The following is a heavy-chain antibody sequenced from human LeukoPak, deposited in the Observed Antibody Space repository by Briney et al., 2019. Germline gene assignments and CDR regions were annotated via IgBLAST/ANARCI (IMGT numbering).Heavy chain of an antibody. CDR1: GFTFSSYA. CDR2: ISGSGGSK. V-gene: IGHV3-23*01. CDR3: AGDSEYGFDY. Sequence: PGGFLRLSCAASGFTFSSYAMSWVRQAPGKGLEWVSAISGSGGSKYYADSVKGRFTISRDNSKNTLYLQMNSLRAEDTAVYYCAGDSEYGFDYWGQGTLVTVSS. J-gene: IGHJ4*02. D-gene: IGHD6-6*01.